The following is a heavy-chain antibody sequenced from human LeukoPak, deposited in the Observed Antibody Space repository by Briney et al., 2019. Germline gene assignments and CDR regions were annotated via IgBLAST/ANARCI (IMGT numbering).Heavy chain of an antibody. V-gene: IGHV4-59*11. J-gene: IGHJ6*02. Sequence: ASETLSLTCTVSGGSISGHYWTWIRQPPGKGLEWIGQIHYSGRPDYNPSLKSRVTISVDTSKSQLSLKVTSVTGADAAVYYCARFGVDYDMDVWGQGTTVTVSS. CDR1: GGSISGHY. CDR3: ARFGVDYDMDV. CDR2: IHYSGRP. D-gene: IGHD3-16*01.